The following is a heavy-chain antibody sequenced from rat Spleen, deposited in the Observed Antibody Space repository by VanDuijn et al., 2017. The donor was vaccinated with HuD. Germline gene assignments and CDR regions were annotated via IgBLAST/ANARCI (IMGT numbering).Heavy chain of an antibody. CDR3: ARHRYYSSYYFDY. V-gene: IGHV5-22*01. J-gene: IGHJ2*01. D-gene: IGHD1-2*01. CDR2: ISYEGSST. Sequence: EVQLVESGGGLVQPGRSLKLSCAASGFTFSDYYMAWVRQAPKKGLEWVASISYEGSSTYYGDSVKGRFTISSGNAKSNLYLQMNSVRSDDTATYYCARHRYYSSYYFDYWGQGVMVTVSS. CDR1: GFTFSDYY.